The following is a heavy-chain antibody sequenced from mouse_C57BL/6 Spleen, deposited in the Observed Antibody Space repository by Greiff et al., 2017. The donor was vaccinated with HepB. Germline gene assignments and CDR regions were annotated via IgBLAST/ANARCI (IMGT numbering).Heavy chain of an antibody. Sequence: EVNVVESGEGLVKPGGSLKLSCAASGFTFSSYAMSWVRQTPEKRLEWVAYISSGGDYIYYADTVKGRFTISRDNARNTLYLQMSSLKSEDTAMYYCTRDRGTWFAYWGQGTLVTVSA. J-gene: IGHJ3*01. CDR1: GFTFSSYA. D-gene: IGHD3-1*01. CDR2: ISSGGDYI. CDR3: TRDRGTWFAY. V-gene: IGHV5-9-1*02.